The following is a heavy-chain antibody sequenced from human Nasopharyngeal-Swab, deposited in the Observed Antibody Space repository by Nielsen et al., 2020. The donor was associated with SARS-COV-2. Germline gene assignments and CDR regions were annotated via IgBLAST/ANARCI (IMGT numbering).Heavy chain of an antibody. CDR3: TRDPYSTPPDY. J-gene: IGHJ4*02. CDR1: GITFSSYC. V-gene: IGHV3-7*01. Sequence: GGSLRLSCEASGITFSSYCMSWVRQPPGQGLEWVANIKHDGSDKNYVDSVKGRFTISRDNAKNLLFLQMNNLRAEDTALYYCTRDPYSTPPDYWGQGTLVTVSS. D-gene: IGHD6-13*01. CDR2: IKHDGSDK.